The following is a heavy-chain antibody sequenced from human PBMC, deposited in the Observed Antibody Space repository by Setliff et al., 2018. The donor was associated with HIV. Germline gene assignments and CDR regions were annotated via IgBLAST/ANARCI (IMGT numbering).Heavy chain of an antibody. CDR2: ISYTGIT. V-gene: IGHV4-39*01. CDR3: ARHSGVASPNWFDP. CDR1: GGSISRGSYS. J-gene: IGHJ5*02. D-gene: IGHD3-10*01. Sequence: PSETLSLTCTVSGGSISRGSYSWGWIRQPPGKGLEWIGSISYTGITNYNPSLKSRVTISVDTSQNQFSLKLNSVTAADTAVYYCARHSGVASPNWFDPWGQGTLVTVSS.